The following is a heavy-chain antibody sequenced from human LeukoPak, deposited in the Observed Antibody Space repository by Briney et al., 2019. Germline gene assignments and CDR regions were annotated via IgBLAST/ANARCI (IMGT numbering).Heavy chain of an antibody. CDR1: GFTFDDNA. V-gene: IGHV3-9*01. D-gene: IGHD1-26*01. J-gene: IGHJ4*02. CDR3: AKDIGGRNLVGFDY. CDR2: ISWNGGSI. Sequence: GGSLRLSCTVSGFTFDDNAMHWVRRAPGKGLEWVSSISWNGGSIVYADSVKGRFTISRDNAKNSLHLEMNNLRPEDTALYYCAKDIGGRNLVGFDYWGQGTLVTVSS.